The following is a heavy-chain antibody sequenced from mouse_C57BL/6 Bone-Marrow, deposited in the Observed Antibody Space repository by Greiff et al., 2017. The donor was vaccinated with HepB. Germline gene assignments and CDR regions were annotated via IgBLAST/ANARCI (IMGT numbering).Heavy chain of an antibody. CDR1: GFTFSSYA. D-gene: IGHD2-3*01. V-gene: IGHV5-9-1*02. J-gene: IGHJ4*01. Sequence: EVKLVESGAGLVKPGGSLKLSCAASGFTFSSYAMSWVRQTPEKRLEWVAYISSGGDYIYYADTVKGRFTISRDNARNTLYLQLSSLKSEDTAMYDCTRDGRAMDYWGQGTSVTVSS. CDR2: ISSGGDYI. CDR3: TRDGRAMDY.